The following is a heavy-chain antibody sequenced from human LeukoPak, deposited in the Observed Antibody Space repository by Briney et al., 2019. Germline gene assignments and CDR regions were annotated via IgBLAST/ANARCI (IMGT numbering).Heavy chain of an antibody. CDR1: GFTFSSYA. CDR2: ISGSGGST. D-gene: IGHD3-22*01. Sequence: PGGSLRLSCAASGFTFSSYAMSWVRQAPGKGLEWVSAISGSGGSTYYADSVKGRFTISRDNSKNTLYLQMNSLRAEDTAVYYCAKDHYYDSSGYYPSQYYFDYWGQGTLVTVSS. CDR3: AKDHYYDSSGYYPSQYYFDY. J-gene: IGHJ4*02. V-gene: IGHV3-23*01.